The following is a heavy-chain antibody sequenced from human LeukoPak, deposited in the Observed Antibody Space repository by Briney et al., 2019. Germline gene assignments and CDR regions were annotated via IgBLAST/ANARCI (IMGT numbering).Heavy chain of an antibody. J-gene: IGHJ3*01. V-gene: IGHV3-21*01. CDR3: ARLGIAAAGSVR. Sequence: GGSLRLSCAASGFTFSSYGMHWVRQAPGKGLEWVSSISSSSSYIYYADSVKGRFTISRDNAKNSLYLQMNSLRAEDTAVYYCARLGIAAAGSVRWGQGTMVTVSS. D-gene: IGHD6-13*01. CDR1: GFTFSSYG. CDR2: ISSSSSYI.